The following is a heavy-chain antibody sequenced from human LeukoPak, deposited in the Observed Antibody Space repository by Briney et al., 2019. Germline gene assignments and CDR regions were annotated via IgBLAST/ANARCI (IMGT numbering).Heavy chain of an antibody. CDR3: ASRIAAAEWFDP. D-gene: IGHD6-13*01. CDR2: IYHSGST. J-gene: IGHJ5*02. Sequence: SETLSLTCTVSGYSISSGYYWGWIRQPPGKGLEWIGSIYHSGSTYYNPSLKSRVTISVDTSKNQFSLKLSSVTAADTAVYYCASRIAAAEWFDPWGQGTLVTVSS. V-gene: IGHV4-38-2*02. CDR1: GYSISSGYY.